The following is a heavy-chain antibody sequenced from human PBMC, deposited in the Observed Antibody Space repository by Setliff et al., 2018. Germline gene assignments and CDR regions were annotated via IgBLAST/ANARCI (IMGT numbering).Heavy chain of an antibody. J-gene: IGHJ4*02. CDR2: INAGNGDT. Sequence: ASVKVSCKASGYTFTDYSIHWVRQAPGQRLEWMGWINAGNGDTQLSQDFQGRLTITTDTSASTAYMELSSLRSEDMAVYFCARGPTYNYGIWDFWGQGTLVTVSS. V-gene: IGHV1-3*03. D-gene: IGHD5-18*01. CDR3: ARGPTYNYGIWDF. CDR1: GYTFTDYS.